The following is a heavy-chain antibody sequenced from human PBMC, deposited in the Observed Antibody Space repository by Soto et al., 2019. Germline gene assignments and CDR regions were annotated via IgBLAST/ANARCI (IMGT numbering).Heavy chain of an antibody. CDR1: GGTFSSYE. J-gene: IGHJ4*02. CDR3: ATSGEGYTFDF. CDR2: VIPIFGTT. D-gene: IGHD5-12*01. Sequence: QMQLVQSGAEVKKPGSSVKVSCKSSGGTFSSYEVNWVRQAPGQGLEWVGGVIPIFGTTKYAPKFQGRIAISADKYTTMSYIELSSLRSADTDVYLCATSGEGYTFDFWGQGTPVTVSS. V-gene: IGHV1-69*06.